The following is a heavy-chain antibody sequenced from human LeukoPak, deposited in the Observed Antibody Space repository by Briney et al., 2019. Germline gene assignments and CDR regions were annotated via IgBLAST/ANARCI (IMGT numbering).Heavy chain of an antibody. Sequence: SETLSLTCTVSGGSISSSSYYWGWIRQPPGKGLEWIGSIYYNGSTYYNPSLKSRVTISVDTSKNQFSLKLSSVTAADTAVYYCARSRDIVVVPAAIGLNWFDPWGQGTLVTVSS. CDR2: IYYNGST. J-gene: IGHJ5*02. CDR3: ARSRDIVVVPAAIGLNWFDP. CDR1: GGSISSSSYY. V-gene: IGHV4-39*07. D-gene: IGHD2-2*01.